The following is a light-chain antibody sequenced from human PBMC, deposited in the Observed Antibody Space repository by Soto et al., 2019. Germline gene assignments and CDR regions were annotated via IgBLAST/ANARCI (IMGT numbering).Light chain of an antibody. CDR1: QSVSSS. V-gene: IGKV3-15*01. J-gene: IGKJ1*01. CDR3: QQYNNWPQT. CDR2: GAS. Sequence: EVVLRESPGTLSLSPGERATLSCRASQSVSSSQLTWFQQKPGQAPRLLIYGASTRATGIPARFSGSGSGTEFTLTISSLQSEDFAVYYCQQYNNWPQTFGQGSKVDI.